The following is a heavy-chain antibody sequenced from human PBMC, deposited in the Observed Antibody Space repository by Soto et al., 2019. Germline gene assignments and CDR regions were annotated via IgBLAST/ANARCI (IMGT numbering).Heavy chain of an antibody. CDR1: GFTFSNYA. CDR3: AKYYGSGSYYHFDY. J-gene: IGHJ4*02. Sequence: QLGGSLRLSCAASGFTFSNYAMSWVRQAPGKGLEWVSAISGGGGTTYYADSVKGRFTISRDNSKKTVYLQMSSLRAEDTAVYYCAKYYGSGSYYHFDYWGQGTLVTVSS. V-gene: IGHV3-23*01. D-gene: IGHD3-10*01. CDR2: ISGGGGTT.